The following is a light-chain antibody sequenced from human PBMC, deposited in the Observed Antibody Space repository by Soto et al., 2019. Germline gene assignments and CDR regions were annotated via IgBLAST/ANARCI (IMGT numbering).Light chain of an antibody. V-gene: IGKV1-27*01. CDR3: QKYSSVPV. Sequence: IQMTPSPTSLSASVGDRVTITCRSSPGIRNFVAWYQQKPGKAPKLLVYAASTLQSGVPSRFSGSCSGTDFTLTINSLQPEDVATYSCQKYSSVPVFGPGTKVEIK. CDR1: PGIRNF. CDR2: AAS. J-gene: IGKJ3*01.